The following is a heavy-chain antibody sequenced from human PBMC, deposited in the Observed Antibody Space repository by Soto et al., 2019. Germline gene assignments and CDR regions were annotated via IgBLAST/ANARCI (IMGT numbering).Heavy chain of an antibody. CDR1: GDMFDTYT. CDR2: IIPRSAKS. V-gene: IGHV1-69*13. J-gene: IGHJ4*02. CDR3: AREPSWSGYFEF. D-gene: IGHD3-3*01. Sequence: SVKVSCKASGDMFDTYTITWMRQAPGRGLEWVGGIIPRSAKSNYAQKFEGRVTITADESTSTAYMELSSLRSDDTAVYYCAREPSWSGYFEFWGQGALVTVSS.